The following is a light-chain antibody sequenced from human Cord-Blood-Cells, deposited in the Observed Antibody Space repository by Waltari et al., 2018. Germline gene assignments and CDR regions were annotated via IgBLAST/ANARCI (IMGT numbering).Light chain of an antibody. V-gene: IGKV1-39*01. Sequence: DIQMTQSPSSLSASVGDRVTITCRASQSISSYLNWYQQKPGKAPKLLIYAASSLQSWVPSRFSGSGSGTDFTLTISSLQPEDFATYYCQQGYSTPLTFGQGTKVEIK. CDR1: QSISSY. CDR3: QQGYSTPLT. J-gene: IGKJ1*01. CDR2: AAS.